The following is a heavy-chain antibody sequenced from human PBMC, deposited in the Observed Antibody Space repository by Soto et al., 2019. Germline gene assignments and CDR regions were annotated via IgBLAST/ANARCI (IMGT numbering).Heavy chain of an antibody. V-gene: IGHV4-4*02. CDR3: ARHIAVSGTRGFDH. CDR1: GGSITSNW. D-gene: IGHD2-21*01. CDR2: IFHTGSA. J-gene: IGHJ4*02. Sequence: QVQLQESGPGLMKPSGTLSLTCAVSGGSITSNWWSWVRQPPGKGLEWIAEIFHTGSANYNPSLMGRLTISMDTSRNHLSLNLNSVTAADTAVYYCARHIAVSGTRGFDHWGQGTLVTVSS.